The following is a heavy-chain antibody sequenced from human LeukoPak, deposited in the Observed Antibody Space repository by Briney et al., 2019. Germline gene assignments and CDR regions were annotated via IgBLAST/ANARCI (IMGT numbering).Heavy chain of an antibody. CDR1: GFTFSSYA. D-gene: IGHD2-15*01. J-gene: IGHJ4*02. CDR3: ARDLHCSGGSCYSGLHY. CDR2: ISFDGSDK. V-gene: IGHV3-30*04. Sequence: GGSLRLSCAASGFTFSSYAMHWVRQAPGKGLEWVALISFDGSDKYYADSVKGRFTISRDNSKNTLYLQMNSLRPEDTAVYYCARDLHCSGGSCYSGLHYWGQGTLVTVSS.